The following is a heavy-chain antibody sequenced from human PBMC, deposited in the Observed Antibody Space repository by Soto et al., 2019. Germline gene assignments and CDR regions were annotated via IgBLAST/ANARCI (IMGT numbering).Heavy chain of an antibody. CDR3: ARTHYDFWSGYYPYYYYYYGMDV. V-gene: IGHV6-1*01. CDR2: TYYRSKWYN. CDR1: GDSVSSNSAA. J-gene: IGHJ6*02. Sequence: SQTLSLTCAISGDSVSSNSAAWNWIRQSPSRGLEWLGRTYYRSKWYNDYAVSVKSRITINPDTSKNQFSLQLNSVTPEDTAVYYCARTHYDFWSGYYPYYYYYYGMDVWGQVTKGTVSS. D-gene: IGHD3-3*01.